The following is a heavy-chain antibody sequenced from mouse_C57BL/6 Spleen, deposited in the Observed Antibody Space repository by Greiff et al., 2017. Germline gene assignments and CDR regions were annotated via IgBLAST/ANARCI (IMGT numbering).Heavy chain of an antibody. CDR1: GYAFSSYW. J-gene: IGHJ4*01. CDR2: IYPGDGDT. D-gene: IGHD1-1*01. V-gene: IGHV1-80*01. CDR3: ARSRIITTVVARAMDY. Sequence: VQLQQSGAELVKPGASVKISCKASGYAFSSYWMNWVKQRPGKGLEWIGQIYPGDGDTNYNGKFKGKATLTADKSSSTAYMQLSSLTSEDSAVYFCARSRIITTVVARAMDYWGQGTSVTVSS.